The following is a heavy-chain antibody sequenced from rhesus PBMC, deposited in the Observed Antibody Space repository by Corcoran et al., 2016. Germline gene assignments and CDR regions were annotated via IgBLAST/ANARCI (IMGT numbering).Heavy chain of an antibody. V-gene: IGHV4-173*01. CDR1: GCSISRPW. CDR3: ARPRGYSGYSPFDY. CDR2: ISGSGGSN. Sequence: QLQLQESGPGLVKPSETLSLTCAVSGCSISRPWWSWICQPPGKGLEWFGRISGSGGSNSYNHSLKSRVTISTDTSKNQFSLKLSSVTAADTAVYYCARPRGYSGYSPFDYWGQGVLVTVSS. J-gene: IGHJ4*01. D-gene: IGHD5-30*01.